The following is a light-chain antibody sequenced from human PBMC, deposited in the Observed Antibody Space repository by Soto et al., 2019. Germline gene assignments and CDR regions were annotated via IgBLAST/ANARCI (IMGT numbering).Light chain of an antibody. V-gene: IGKV3-20*01. Sequence: EIVLTQSPGTLSLSPGERAMLSCRASQRVSSTYLAWYQQKPGQAPRLLIYSASSRAAGIPDAFSGSGSGADFTLTISRLEPEDLAVYYCQQYGSSPRTFGQGTKVDIK. CDR1: QRVSSTY. CDR2: SAS. J-gene: IGKJ1*01. CDR3: QQYGSSPRT.